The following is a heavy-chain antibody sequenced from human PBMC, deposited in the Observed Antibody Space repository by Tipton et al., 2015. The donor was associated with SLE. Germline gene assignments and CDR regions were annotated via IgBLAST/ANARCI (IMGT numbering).Heavy chain of an antibody. D-gene: IGHD6-19*01. CDR1: GGSISSYY. J-gene: IGHJ4*02. V-gene: IGHV4-59*12. CDR3: AREQSPVALFDH. Sequence: TLSLTCTVSGGSISSYYWTWIRQPPGKGLEWIGYIYYSGSTSYNPSLKSRVTISVDTSKNQFSLKLSSVTAADTAVYYCAREQSPVALFDHWGQGTLVTVSS. CDR2: IYYSGST.